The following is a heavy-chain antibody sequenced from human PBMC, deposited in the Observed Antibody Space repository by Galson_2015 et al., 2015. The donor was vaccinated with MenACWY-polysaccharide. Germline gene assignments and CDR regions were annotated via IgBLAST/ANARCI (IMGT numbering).Heavy chain of an antibody. Sequence: SLRLSCAASGFIFYNYAMNWVRQAPGKGLEWVSAISGSGGSTYYAGSVKGRFTISRDNSKNTLFLQMNSLRAEDTAVYYCAKAHDYGDLNWGQGTLVTVSS. J-gene: IGHJ4*02. CDR2: ISGSGGST. D-gene: IGHD4-17*01. CDR3: AKAHDYGDLN. CDR1: GFIFYNYA. V-gene: IGHV3-23*01.